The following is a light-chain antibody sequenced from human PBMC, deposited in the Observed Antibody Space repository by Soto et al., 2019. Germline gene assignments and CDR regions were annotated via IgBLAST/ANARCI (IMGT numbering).Light chain of an antibody. J-gene: IGKJ5*01. CDR1: QDISNY. CDR3: QQYKSYHLT. V-gene: IGKV1-16*02. CDR2: GAS. Sequence: DIQMTQSPSSLSASVGDRVTITCRASQDISNYLGWLQQKPGKAPKSLIYGASSLQSGVPSKFSGSGSGTDFTLTISSLQPEDFATYYCQQYKSYHLTFGQGTRLEIK.